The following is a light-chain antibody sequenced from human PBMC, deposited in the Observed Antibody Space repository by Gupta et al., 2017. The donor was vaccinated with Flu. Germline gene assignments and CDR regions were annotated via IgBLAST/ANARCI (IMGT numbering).Light chain of an antibody. V-gene: IGLV1-47*01. J-gene: IGLJ3*02. CDR1: SSNIGTNS. Sequence: VSGTPGQRVTISCSGSSSNIGTNSVSWYQQFPGTAPKLLIYMTNQRPSGVPERFSGSKSGTSASLGISGLRSDDEADYYCAGWDDSVSGWVFGGGTKLTVL. CDR3: AGWDDSVSGWV. CDR2: MTN.